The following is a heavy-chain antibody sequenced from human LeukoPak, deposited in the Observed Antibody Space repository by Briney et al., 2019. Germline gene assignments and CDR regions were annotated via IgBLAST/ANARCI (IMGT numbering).Heavy chain of an antibody. CDR3: AGDYDFWSGYHY. CDR2: INPNSGGT. V-gene: IGHV1-2*02. J-gene: IGHJ4*02. Sequence: VASVKVSCKASGYTFTAYYMHWVRQAPGQGLEWMGWINPNSGGTNYAQNFQGRVTMTRDTSISTAYMELSRLRSDDTAVYYCAGDYDFWSGYHYWGQGTLVTVSS. CDR1: GYTFTAYY. D-gene: IGHD3-3*01.